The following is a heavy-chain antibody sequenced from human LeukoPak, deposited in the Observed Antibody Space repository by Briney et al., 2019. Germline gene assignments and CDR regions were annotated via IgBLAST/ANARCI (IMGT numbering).Heavy chain of an antibody. J-gene: IGHJ3*02. D-gene: IGHD3-10*01. CDR1: GFTFDDYG. CDR3: ARGYGSGSYDAFDI. V-gene: IGHV3-20*04. Sequence: GGSLRLSCAASGFTFDDYGMSWVRQAPGKGLEWVSGINWNGGSTGYADSVKGRFTISRDNAKNSLYLQMNSLRAEDKALYYCARGYGSGSYDAFDIWGQGTMVTVSS. CDR2: INWNGGST.